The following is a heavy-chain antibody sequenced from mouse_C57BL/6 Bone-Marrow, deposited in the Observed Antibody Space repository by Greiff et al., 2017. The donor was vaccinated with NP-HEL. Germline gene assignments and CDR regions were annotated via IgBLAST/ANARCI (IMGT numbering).Heavy chain of an antibody. Sequence: VQLQQSGDELVKPGASVKISCEASGYAFSSYWMNWVKQRPGKGLEWIGQIYPGGGDTNYNGKFKGKATLTADKSSSTAYMQLSSLTSEDSAVYFCFLLPAWLAYGGRGTLVTVSA. CDR3: FLLPAWLAY. J-gene: IGHJ3*01. CDR1: GYAFSSYW. CDR2: IYPGGGDT. V-gene: IGHV1-80*01. D-gene: IGHD2-10*01.